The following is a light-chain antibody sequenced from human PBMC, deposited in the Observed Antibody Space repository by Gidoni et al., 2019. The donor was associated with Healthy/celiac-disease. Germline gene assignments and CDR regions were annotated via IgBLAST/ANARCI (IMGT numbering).Light chain of an antibody. CDR1: SSNIGSNY. CDR3: AAWDDSLSGRV. V-gene: IGLV1-47*01. Sequence: SVLTHPPSASGTPGQRVTISCSGSSSNIGSNYVYWYQQLPGTAPKLLIYRNNQRPSGVPDRFSGSKSGTSASLAISGLRSEDEADYYCAAWDDSLSGRVFGGGTKLTVL. CDR2: RNN. J-gene: IGLJ3*02.